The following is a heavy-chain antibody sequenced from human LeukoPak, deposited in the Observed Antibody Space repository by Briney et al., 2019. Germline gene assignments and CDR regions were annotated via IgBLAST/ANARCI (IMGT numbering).Heavy chain of an antibody. CDR2: IYSGGST. CDR3: ARAGYCSSTSCFDY. D-gene: IGHD2-2*01. Sequence: PGGSLRLSCAASGFTVSSNYMSWVRQAPGKGLEWVSVIYSGGSTYYADSVKGRFTISRDNSKNTLYLQMSSLRAEDTAVYYCARAGYCSSTSCFDYWGQGTLVTVSS. CDR1: GFTVSSNY. J-gene: IGHJ4*02. V-gene: IGHV3-66*01.